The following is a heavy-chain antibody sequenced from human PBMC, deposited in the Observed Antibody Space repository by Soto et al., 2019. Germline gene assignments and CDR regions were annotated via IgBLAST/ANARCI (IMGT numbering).Heavy chain of an antibody. D-gene: IGHD3-9*01. CDR1: GGTFSSYA. V-gene: IGHV1-46*01. CDR2: INPSSGST. J-gene: IGHJ6*02. CDR3: ARDQGHYDILTGYYFYGMDV. Sequence: GASVKVSCKASGGTFSSYAISWVRQAPGQGLEWMGGINPSSGSTSFSQKFQDRVTMTRDTSTSTVYMELSSLRSDDTAVYYCARDQGHYDILTGYYFYGMDVWGQGTTVTVSS.